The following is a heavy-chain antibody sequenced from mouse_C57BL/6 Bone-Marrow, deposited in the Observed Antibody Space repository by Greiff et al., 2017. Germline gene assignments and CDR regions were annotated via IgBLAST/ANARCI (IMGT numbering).Heavy chain of an antibody. D-gene: IGHD2-12*01. Sequence: EVKVVESGGGLVQPGGSLSLSCAASGFTFTDYYMSWVRQPPGKALEWLGFIRNKANGYTTEYSASVKGRFTISRDNSQSILYLQMNALGAEDSAAYYGARSDDAWFAYWGQGTLVTVSA. J-gene: IGHJ3*01. CDR2: IRNKANGYTT. CDR1: GFTFTDYY. CDR3: ARSDDAWFAY. V-gene: IGHV7-3*01.